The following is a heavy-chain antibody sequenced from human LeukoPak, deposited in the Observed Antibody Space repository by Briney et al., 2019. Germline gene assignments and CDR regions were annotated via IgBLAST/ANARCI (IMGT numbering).Heavy chain of an antibody. J-gene: IGHJ4*02. CDR2: ISAYNGNT. V-gene: IGHV1-18*01. CDR3: ARDLALSEEAGY. CDR1: GYTFTSYG. Sequence: GASVKVSCKASGYTFTSYGISWVRQAPGQGLEWMGWISAYNGNTNYAQKLQGRVTMTTDTSTSTDYMELRSLRSDDTAVYYCARDLALSEEAGYWGQGTLVTVSS.